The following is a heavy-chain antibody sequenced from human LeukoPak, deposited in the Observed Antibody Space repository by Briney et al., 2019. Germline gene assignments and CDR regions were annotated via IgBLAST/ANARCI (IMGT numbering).Heavy chain of an antibody. Sequence: ASVKVSCKASGYTFTSYGISWVRQAPGQGLEWMGWISAYNGNTNYAQKLQGRVTMTTDTSTSTAYMELRSLRSDDTAVYYCARETGHYYDSSGSYFQHWGQGTLVTVSS. CDR3: ARETGHYYDSSGSYFQH. V-gene: IGHV1-18*01. CDR1: GYTFTSYG. D-gene: IGHD3-22*01. J-gene: IGHJ1*01. CDR2: ISAYNGNT.